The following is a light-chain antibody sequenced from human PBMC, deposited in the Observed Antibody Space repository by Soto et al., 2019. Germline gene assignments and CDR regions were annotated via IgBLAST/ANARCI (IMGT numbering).Light chain of an antibody. CDR3: QQYNSWPPIT. CDR1: QSVSRNY. CDR2: GAS. Sequence: EIVLTQSPGTLSLSPGERATLSCRASQSVSRNYVAWYQQKPGQAPRLLIYGASSRATGIPDRFSGSGSGTDFTLTVSRLEPEDFVVYYCQQYNSWPPITFGQGTRLEIK. J-gene: IGKJ5*01. V-gene: IGKV3-20*01.